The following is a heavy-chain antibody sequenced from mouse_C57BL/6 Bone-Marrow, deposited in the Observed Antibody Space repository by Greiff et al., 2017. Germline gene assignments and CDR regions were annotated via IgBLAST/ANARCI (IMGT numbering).Heavy chain of an antibody. CDR1: GYTFTSYW. CDR2: IDPNSGGT. V-gene: IGHV1-72*01. Sequence: VQLQQPGAELVKPGASVKLSCKASGYTFTSYWMHWVKQRPGRGLEWIGRIDPNSGGTTYNEKFKSKATLTVAKTSSTAYMQLSSLTSEDSAVYYCARGTTTGVADFDYWGQGTTLTVSS. J-gene: IGHJ2*01. CDR3: ARGTTTGVADFDY. D-gene: IGHD1-1*01.